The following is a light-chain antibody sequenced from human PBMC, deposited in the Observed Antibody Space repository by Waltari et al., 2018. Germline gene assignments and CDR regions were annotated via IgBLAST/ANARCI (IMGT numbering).Light chain of an antibody. CDR2: NVN. CDR3: CLYASSYTPFFV. Sequence: QSALPQPASVSGSPGQSITIPCIGTSSDIRGFHYFSWYQQHPGKAPKVMIYNVNNRPSGVSDRFSGSKSGNTASLTISGLQAEDEADYFCCLYASSYTPFFVFGTGTKLTVL. V-gene: IGLV2-14*03. J-gene: IGLJ1*01. CDR1: SSDIRGFHY.